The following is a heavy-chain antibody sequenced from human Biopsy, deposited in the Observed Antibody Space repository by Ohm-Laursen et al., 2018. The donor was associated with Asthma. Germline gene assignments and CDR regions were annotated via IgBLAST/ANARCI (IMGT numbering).Heavy chain of an antibody. Sequence: SSVKVSCKVSGYSLTDLSMHWVRQAPGQGLEWMGGHGHEEGGTVNARRFQGRVTMTEDTSTDTAYMELSSLSSDDTAVYYCASDFPKDYVRYNFQFWGQGTLVTVSS. CDR2: HGHEEGGT. CDR3: ASDFPKDYVRYNFQF. V-gene: IGHV1-24*01. J-gene: IGHJ4*02. CDR1: GYSLTDLS. D-gene: IGHD4-17*01.